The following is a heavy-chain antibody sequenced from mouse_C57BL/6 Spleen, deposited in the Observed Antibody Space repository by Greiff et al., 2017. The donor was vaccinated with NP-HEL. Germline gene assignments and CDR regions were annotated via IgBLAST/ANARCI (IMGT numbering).Heavy chain of an antibody. V-gene: IGHV1-74*01. CDR2: IHPSDSDT. CDR1: GYTFTSYW. CDR3: AKERITTVVATGYFDV. D-gene: IGHD1-1*01. Sequence: QVQLQQPGAELVKPGASVKVSCKASGYTFTSYWMHWVKQRPGQGLEWIGRIHPSDSDTNYNQKFKGKATLTVDKSSSTAYMQLSSLTSEDSAVYYCAKERITTVVATGYFDVWGTGTTVTVSS. J-gene: IGHJ1*03.